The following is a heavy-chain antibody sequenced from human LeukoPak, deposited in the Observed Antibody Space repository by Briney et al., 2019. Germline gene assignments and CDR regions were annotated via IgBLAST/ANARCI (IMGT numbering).Heavy chain of an antibody. D-gene: IGHD4-11*01. J-gene: IGHJ4*02. CDR3: VRDATGLTN. Sequence: PGGSLRLSCVASGFTFRGHWMNWVRQAPGQGMEWVANINSDGSGKYHVDPVQGRFTISRDNAKNSLYLQMNSLRAEDTAVYYCVRDATGLTNWGQGTLVTVSS. V-gene: IGHV3-7*01. CDR2: INSDGSGK. CDR1: GFTFRGHW.